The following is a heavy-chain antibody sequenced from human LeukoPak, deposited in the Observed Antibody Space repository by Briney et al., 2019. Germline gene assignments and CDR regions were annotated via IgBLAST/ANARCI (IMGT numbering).Heavy chain of an antibody. Sequence: SETLSLTCTVSGGSINSYYWSWIRQPPGKGLEWVGYIYYSGSTNYKPSLKRRVTISVDTSKNQFSLKVSSVTAADTAGYYCASSRSSSGWSLIDYWGQGAQVTVSS. V-gene: IGHV4-59*01. D-gene: IGHD6-19*01. CDR2: IYYSGST. CDR1: GGSINSYY. J-gene: IGHJ4*02. CDR3: ASSRSSSGWSLIDY.